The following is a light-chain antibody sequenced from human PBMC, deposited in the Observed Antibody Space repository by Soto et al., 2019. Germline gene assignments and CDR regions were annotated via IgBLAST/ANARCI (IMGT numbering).Light chain of an antibody. J-gene: IGKJ1*01. Sequence: EIVMTQSPATLSVSPGERATLSCRASQSVSSDLAWYQQKPGQAPRLLIYAASIRATGVPARFSGSGSGTEFTLTISSLQSEDLAVYFCEQYKDWPPWTFGQGTKVDIK. V-gene: IGKV3-15*01. CDR2: AAS. CDR1: QSVSSD. CDR3: EQYKDWPPWT.